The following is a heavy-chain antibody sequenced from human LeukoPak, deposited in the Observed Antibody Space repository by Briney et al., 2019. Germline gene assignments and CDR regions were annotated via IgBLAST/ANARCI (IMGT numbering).Heavy chain of an antibody. D-gene: IGHD2-2*01. V-gene: IGHV3-23*01. CDR3: AKAYCTSTSCSQRTFDY. J-gene: IGHJ4*02. CDR2: ISGSGGST. CDR1: GFTFSSYA. Sequence: GGSLRLSCAASGFTFSSYAMSWVRQALGKGLEWVSAISGSGGSTNYADSVKGRFTISRDNSKNTLSLQMNSLRAEDTAVYYCAKAYCTSTSCSQRTFDYWGQGTLVTVSS.